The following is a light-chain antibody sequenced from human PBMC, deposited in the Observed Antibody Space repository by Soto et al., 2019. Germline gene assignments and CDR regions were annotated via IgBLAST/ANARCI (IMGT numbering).Light chain of an antibody. CDR2: AAS. J-gene: IGKJ1*01. CDR3: QHWS. V-gene: IGKV1-8*01. CDR1: QGISSY. Sequence: AIRMTQSPSSFSASTGDRVTITCRASQGISSYLAWYQQKPGKAPKLLIYAASTLQSGVPSRFSGSGSGTEFTLTISRLQPEDVATYYCQHWSFGQGTKVDIK.